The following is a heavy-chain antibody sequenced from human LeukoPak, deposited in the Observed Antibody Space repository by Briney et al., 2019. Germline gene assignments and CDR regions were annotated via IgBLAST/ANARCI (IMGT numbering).Heavy chain of an antibody. CDR1: GGSISSGDYY. J-gene: IGHJ4*02. Sequence: PSETLSLTCTVSGGSISSGDYYWSWIRQPPGKGLEWIGYIYYSGSTYYNPSLKSRVTISVDTSKNQFSLNLSSVTAADTAVYYFARLSSWYHYFDYWGQGTLVTVSS. CDR3: ARLSSWYHYFDY. V-gene: IGHV4-30-4*01. CDR2: IYYSGST. D-gene: IGHD6-13*01.